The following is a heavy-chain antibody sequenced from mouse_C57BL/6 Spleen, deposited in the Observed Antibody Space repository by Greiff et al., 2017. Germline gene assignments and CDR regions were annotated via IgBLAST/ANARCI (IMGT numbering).Heavy chain of an antibody. Sequence: EVKVVESEGGLVQPGSSMKLSCTASGFTFSDYYMAWVRQVPEKGLEWVANINYDGSSTYYLDSLKSRFIISRDNAKNILYLQMSSLKSEDTATYYCARGSSYYYAMDYWGQGTSVTVSS. V-gene: IGHV5-16*01. CDR2: INYDGSST. CDR3: ARGSSYYYAMDY. CDR1: GFTFSDYY. D-gene: IGHD1-1*01. J-gene: IGHJ4*01.